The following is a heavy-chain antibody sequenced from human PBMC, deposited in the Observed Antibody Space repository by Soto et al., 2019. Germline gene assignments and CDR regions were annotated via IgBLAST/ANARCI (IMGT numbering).Heavy chain of an antibody. J-gene: IGHJ5*02. CDR1: GGSISSGGYY. Sequence: QVQLQESGPGLVKPSQTLSLTCTVSGGSISSGGYYWSWIRQHPGKGLEWIGYIYNSGSNYYNPSLKSRVTLSADTSKNQFSLKLSSVIAAHPATYYCARDPAPWGQGTLVTVSS. V-gene: IGHV4-31*03. CDR3: ARDPAP. CDR2: IYNSGSN.